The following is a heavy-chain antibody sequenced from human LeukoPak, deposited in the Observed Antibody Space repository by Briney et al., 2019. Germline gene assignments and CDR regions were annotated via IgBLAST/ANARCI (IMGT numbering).Heavy chain of an antibody. CDR1: GYSISNGYC. D-gene: IGHD5-12*01. V-gene: IGHV4-4*07. CDR2: IYTSGST. Sequence: SETLSLTCAVSGYSISNGYCWGWIRQPAGKGLEWIGRIYTSGSTNYNPSLKSRVTMSVDTSKNQFSLKLSSVTAADTAVYYCARVATIRSGYMDVWGKGTTVTISS. CDR3: ARVATIRSGYMDV. J-gene: IGHJ6*03.